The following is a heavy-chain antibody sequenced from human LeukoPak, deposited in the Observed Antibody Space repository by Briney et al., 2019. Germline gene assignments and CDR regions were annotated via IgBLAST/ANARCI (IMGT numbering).Heavy chain of an antibody. V-gene: IGHV3-53*01. D-gene: IGHD3-3*01. CDR3: TTDVVDFWSGYYLDY. Sequence: GGSLRLSCVASGLSVSSNDMSWVRQAPGKGPEWVSVIYRDGSTFHADSVQGRFTISRDNFKNMLYLQMNSLRAEDTAVYYCTTDVVDFWSGYYLDYWGQGTLVTVSS. CDR1: GLSVSSND. J-gene: IGHJ4*02. CDR2: IYRDGST.